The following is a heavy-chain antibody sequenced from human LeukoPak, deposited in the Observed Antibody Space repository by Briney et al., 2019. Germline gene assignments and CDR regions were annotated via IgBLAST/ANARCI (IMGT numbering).Heavy chain of an antibody. CDR1: GGSISSGGYS. CDR3: ARGNDYGDYPPHC. CDR2: IYYSGST. D-gene: IGHD4-17*01. V-gene: IGHV4-30-4*07. J-gene: IGHJ4*02. Sequence: SETLSLTCAVSGGSISSGGYSWSWIRQPPGKGLEWIGYIYYSGSTYYNPSLKSRVTISVDTSKNQFSLKLSSVTAADTAVYYCARGNDYGDYPPHCWGQGTLVTVSS.